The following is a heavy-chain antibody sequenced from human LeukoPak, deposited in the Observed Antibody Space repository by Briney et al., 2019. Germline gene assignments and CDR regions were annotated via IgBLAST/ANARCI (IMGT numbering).Heavy chain of an antibody. CDR3: ARPYVTYYDFWSGYKDAFDI. J-gene: IGHJ3*02. V-gene: IGHV4-39*01. D-gene: IGHD3-3*01. Sequence: SETLSVTCTVSGGSISSSSYYWGWIRQPPGKGLEWIGSIYYSGSTYYNPSLKSRVTISVDTSKNQFSLKLSSVTAADTAVYYCARPYVTYYDFWSGYKDAFDIWGQGTMVTVSS. CDR2: IYYSGST. CDR1: GGSISSSSYY.